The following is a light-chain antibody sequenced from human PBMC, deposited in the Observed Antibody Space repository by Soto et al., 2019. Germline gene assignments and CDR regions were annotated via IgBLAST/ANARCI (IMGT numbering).Light chain of an antibody. CDR3: HLYST. J-gene: IGKJ1*01. CDR1: QSVSSW. CDR2: KAS. Sequence: DIQMTQSPSTLSASVGDRVTITCRASQSVSSWLAWYQQKPGKAPKLLIYKASSLESGVPSRFSGSDSGTKFTPTNSSLQPDVFATYSCHLYSTFGQGPKVKIK. V-gene: IGKV1-5*03.